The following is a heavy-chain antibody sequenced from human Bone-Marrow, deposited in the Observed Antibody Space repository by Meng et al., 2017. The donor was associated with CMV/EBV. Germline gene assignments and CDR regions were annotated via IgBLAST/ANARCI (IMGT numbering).Heavy chain of an antibody. CDR3: AKEGAAGNWADFDP. V-gene: IGHV3-30*02. CDR2: IRYDGSNK. J-gene: IGHJ5*02. Sequence: LSLTCAASGFTFSSYGMHWVRQAPGKGLEWVAFIRYDGSNKYYADSVKGRFTISRDNSKNTLYLQMNSLRAEDTAVYYCAKEGAAGNWADFDPWGQGTLVTVSS. D-gene: IGHD6-13*01. CDR1: GFTFSSYG.